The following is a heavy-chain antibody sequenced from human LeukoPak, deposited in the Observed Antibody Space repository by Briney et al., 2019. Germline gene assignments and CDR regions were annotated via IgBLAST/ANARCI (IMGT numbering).Heavy chain of an antibody. D-gene: IGHD4-17*01. CDR2: ISSSGSTI. Sequence: GGSLRLSCAVSGLTFSDSYMSWIRQAPGKGLEWVSYISSSGSTIFYADSVKGRLTISRDNAKNSLYLQMNSLRAEDTAVYYCARDPDHGALDFWGQGTLVTVSS. CDR3: ARDPDHGALDF. CDR1: GLTFSDSY. V-gene: IGHV3-11*04. J-gene: IGHJ4*02.